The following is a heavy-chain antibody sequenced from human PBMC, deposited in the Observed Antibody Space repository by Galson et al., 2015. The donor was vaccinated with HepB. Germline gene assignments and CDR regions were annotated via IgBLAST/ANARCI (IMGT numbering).Heavy chain of an antibody. Sequence: QSGAEVKKPGESLRISCKVSGYSFTSYWSAWRRQMPGKGLEWMGLIYPGDSDTSYSPSFRGQVTIAVDKSISTAYLQWRSLKVSDTGVYYCVRQDVGGYWGQGTRVTVSS. CDR1: GYSFTSYW. CDR2: IYPGDSDT. CDR3: VRQDVGGY. D-gene: IGHD2-15*01. V-gene: IGHV5-51*01. J-gene: IGHJ4*02.